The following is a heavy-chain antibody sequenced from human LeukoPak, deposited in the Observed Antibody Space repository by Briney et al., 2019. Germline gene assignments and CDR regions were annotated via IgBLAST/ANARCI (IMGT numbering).Heavy chain of an antibody. CDR2: IKQDGSEK. V-gene: IGHV3-7*01. CDR1: GFTFSTYA. J-gene: IGHJ4*02. CDR3: ARTTLNYGSGSYYLDY. D-gene: IGHD3-10*01. Sequence: GGSLRLSCAASGFTFSTYALSWVRQGPGKGPEWVANIKQDGSEKYYVDSVKGRFTISRDNAKNSLYLQMNSLRAEDTAVYYCARTTLNYGSGSYYLDYWGQGTLVTVSS.